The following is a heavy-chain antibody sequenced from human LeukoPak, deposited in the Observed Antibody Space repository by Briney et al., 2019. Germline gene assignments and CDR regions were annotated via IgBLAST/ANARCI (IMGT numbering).Heavy chain of an antibody. CDR2: ISNDGSNT. J-gene: IGHJ4*02. Sequence: GGSLRLSCAAYGFTFSHYDMHWVRQAPGKGLEWVALISNDGSNTYHADSVKGRFTISRDKSKNTLDLQMNSLRAEDTAVYYCAKDGYCSSTGCYPNHFDSWGQGTLVTVSS. V-gene: IGHV3-30*18. D-gene: IGHD2-2*03. CDR3: AKDGYCSSTGCYPNHFDS. CDR1: GFTFSHYD.